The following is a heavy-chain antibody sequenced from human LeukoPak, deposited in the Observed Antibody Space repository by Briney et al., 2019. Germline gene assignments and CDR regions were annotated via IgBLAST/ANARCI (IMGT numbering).Heavy chain of an antibody. J-gene: IGHJ4*02. CDR3: ARIEPEYSSSHEDY. Sequence: ASVKVSCKASGYTFTGYYMHWVRQAPGQGLEWMGWINPNSGGTNYAQKFQGRVTMTRDTSISTAYMELSRLRSDDTAVYYCARIEPEYSSSHEDYWGQGTLVTVSS. D-gene: IGHD6-6*01. CDR1: GYTFTGYY. CDR2: INPNSGGT. V-gene: IGHV1-2*02.